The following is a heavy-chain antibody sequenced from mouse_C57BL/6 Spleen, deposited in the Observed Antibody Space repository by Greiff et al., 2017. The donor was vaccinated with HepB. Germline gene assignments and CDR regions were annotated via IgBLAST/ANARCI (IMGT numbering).Heavy chain of an antibody. CDR3: ARRERVWPFDY. V-gene: IGHV1-50*01. CDR1: GYTFTSYW. Sequence: QVQLKQSGAELVKPGASVKLSCKASGYTFTSYWMQWVKQRPGQGLEWIGEIDPSDSYTNYNQKFKGKATLTVDTSSSTAYMQLSSLTSEDSAVYYCARRERVWPFDYWGQGTTLTVSS. J-gene: IGHJ2*01. CDR2: IDPSDSYT.